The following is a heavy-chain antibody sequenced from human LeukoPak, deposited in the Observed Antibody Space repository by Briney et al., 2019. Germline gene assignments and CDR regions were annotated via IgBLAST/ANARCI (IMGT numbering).Heavy chain of an antibody. CDR1: GASLSSYY. Sequence: PETLSLTCTVSGASLSSYYWSWIRQPPGKGLAWIGYISYTGSTNYNPSLKSRVTISVDTSKNQFSLRLSPVTAADTAVYYCASRRMANFDYWGQGTLVTVSS. CDR2: ISYTGST. V-gene: IGHV4-59*08. CDR3: ASRRMANFDY. D-gene: IGHD2-8*01. J-gene: IGHJ4*02.